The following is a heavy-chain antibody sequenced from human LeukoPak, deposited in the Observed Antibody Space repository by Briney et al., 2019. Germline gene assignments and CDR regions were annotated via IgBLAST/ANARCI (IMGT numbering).Heavy chain of an antibody. J-gene: IGHJ3*02. V-gene: IGHV1-18*01. CDR1: GYTFTSYG. CDR2: ISAYNGNT. Sequence: ASVKVSCKASGYTFTSYGISWVRQAPGQGLEWMGWISAYNGNTNYAQKLQGRVTMTTDTSTSTAYMELRSLRSDDTAVYYCAADMIAAAGSDAFDIWGQGTMVTVSS. CDR3: AADMIAAAGSDAFDI. D-gene: IGHD6-13*01.